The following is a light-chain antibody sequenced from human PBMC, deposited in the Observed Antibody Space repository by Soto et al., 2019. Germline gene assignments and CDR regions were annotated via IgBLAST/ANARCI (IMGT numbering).Light chain of an antibody. CDR1: QSVSNY. V-gene: IGKV3-11*01. Sequence: EIVLTQSPATLSLSPGERATLSCRASQSVSNYLAWYQHIPGQAPRLLIYDASNRAPGIPARFSGSGSGTDFTLTISSLEPDDFAVYYCQQRNNWPPSISFGQGTRLEIK. J-gene: IGKJ5*01. CDR2: DAS. CDR3: QQRNNWPPSIS.